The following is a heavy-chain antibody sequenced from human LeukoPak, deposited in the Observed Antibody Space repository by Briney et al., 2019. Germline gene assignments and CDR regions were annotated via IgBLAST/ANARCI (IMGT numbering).Heavy chain of an antibody. CDR1: GFSFSSYW. CDR2: IKQDGSEK. J-gene: IGHJ4*02. CDR3: ARMYTSSWFVCDY. D-gene: IGHD6-13*01. Sequence: GGSLRLSCAASGFSFSSYWMTWVRQAPGKGLEWVANIKQDGSEKYYVDSVMGRFTISRDNAKNSLYLQMNSLRAEDTAVYYCARMYTSSWFVCDYWGQGTLVTVSS. V-gene: IGHV3-7*01.